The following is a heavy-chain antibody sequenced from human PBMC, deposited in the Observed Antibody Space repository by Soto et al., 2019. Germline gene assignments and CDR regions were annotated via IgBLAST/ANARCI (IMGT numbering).Heavy chain of an antibody. Sequence: ETLSLTCAVYGGSFSGLYWNWIRQVPGKGLEWVSTISESGGSAYYADSVKGRFTISRDNSKNTLYLQMNSLRAEDTAVYYCARPYGGKIGDALDLWGQGTMVTVSS. D-gene: IGHD2-15*01. CDR2: ISESGGSA. J-gene: IGHJ3*01. CDR1: GGSFSGLY. V-gene: IGHV3-23*01. CDR3: ARPYGGKIGDALDL.